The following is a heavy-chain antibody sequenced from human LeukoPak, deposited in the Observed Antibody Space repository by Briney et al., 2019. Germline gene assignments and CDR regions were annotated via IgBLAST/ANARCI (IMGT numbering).Heavy chain of an antibody. CDR1: GYTFTNYG. V-gene: IGHV1-18*01. Sequence: ASVKVSCKASGYTFTNYGIGWVRQAPGQGLEWMGWVGGHNENTNYAENFQGRVTMTTDTSTSTAYVDLRSLRSDDTAVYYCARVYNWNDYWFDPWGQGTLVTVSS. CDR2: VGGHNENT. CDR3: ARVYNWNDYWFDP. J-gene: IGHJ5*02. D-gene: IGHD1-20*01.